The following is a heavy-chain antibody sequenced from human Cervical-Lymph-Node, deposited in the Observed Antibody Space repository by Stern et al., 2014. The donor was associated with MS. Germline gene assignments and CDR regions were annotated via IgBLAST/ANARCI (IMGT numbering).Heavy chain of an antibody. J-gene: IGHJ4*02. V-gene: IGHV2-5*02. D-gene: IGHD1-1*01. CDR1: GFSLSTSGVG. Sequence: QVTLRESGPTLVKPTQTLTLTCTFSGFSLSTSGVGVVWIRQPPGKALEWLALIYWDDDKRYSPSLESRLTITKDTSKNLVFLTMTNMDPVDTATYYCAHLTTATALDYWGQGTLVTVSS. CDR3: AHLTTATALDY. CDR2: IYWDDDK.